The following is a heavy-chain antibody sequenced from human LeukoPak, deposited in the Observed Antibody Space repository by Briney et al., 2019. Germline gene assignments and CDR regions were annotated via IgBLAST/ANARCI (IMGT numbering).Heavy chain of an antibody. V-gene: IGHV3-23*01. Sequence: TGGSLRLSCAASGFTFSSYAMSWVRQAPGKGLEWVSAISGSGGDSVKGRFTIFRDNSKNTLYLQMNSLRAEDTAVYYCAKDRIGYYGSGSYLGYWGQGTLVTVSS. D-gene: IGHD3-10*01. CDR1: GFTFSSYA. J-gene: IGHJ4*02. CDR2: ISGSGG. CDR3: AKDRIGYYGSGSYLGY.